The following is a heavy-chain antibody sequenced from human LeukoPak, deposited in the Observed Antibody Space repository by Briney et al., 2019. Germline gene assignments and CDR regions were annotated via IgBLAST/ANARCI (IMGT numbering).Heavy chain of an antibody. Sequence: GGSLRLSCAASGFTFSNYMMHWVRQAPGKRLVWVSRIKSDGITITYADSVKGRFTISRDNAKNTLYLQMNSLRAEDTAVYYCLRDLNWSLDQWGQGTLVTVSS. D-gene: IGHD1-20*01. CDR2: IKSDGITI. CDR1: GFTFSNYM. V-gene: IGHV3-74*01. CDR3: LRDLNWSLDQ. J-gene: IGHJ4*02.